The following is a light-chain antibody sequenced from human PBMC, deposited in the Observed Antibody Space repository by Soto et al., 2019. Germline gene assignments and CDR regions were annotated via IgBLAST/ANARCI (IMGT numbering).Light chain of an antibody. CDR1: QSVSSSC. CDR2: GAS. Sequence: EIVLTQSPGTLSLSPGERATLSCRASQSVSSSCLAWYQQKPGQAPRLLIYGASSRATGIPDRFSGSGSGTDFTLTISRLEPEDFAVYYCQQYGRSPLTSGGGTKVDSK. CDR3: QQYGRSPLT. V-gene: IGKV3-20*01. J-gene: IGKJ4*01.